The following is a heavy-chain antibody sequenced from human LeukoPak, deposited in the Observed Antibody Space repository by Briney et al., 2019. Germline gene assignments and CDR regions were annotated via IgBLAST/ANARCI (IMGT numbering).Heavy chain of an antibody. J-gene: IGHJ4*02. CDR2: ISAYNGNT. D-gene: IGHD1-26*01. CDR3: ARDLRWYSGSYHDDY. Sequence: WASVKVSCKASGYTFTSYGISWVRQAPGQGLEWMGWISAYNGNTNYAQKLQGRVTMTTDTSTSTAYMELRSLRSDDTAVYYCARDLRWYSGSYHDDYWGQGTLVTVSS. CDR1: GYTFTSYG. V-gene: IGHV1-18*01.